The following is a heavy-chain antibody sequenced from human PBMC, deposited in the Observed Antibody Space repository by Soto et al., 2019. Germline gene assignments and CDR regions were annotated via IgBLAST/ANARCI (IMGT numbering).Heavy chain of an antibody. Sequence: GGSLRLSCAASGFTFSSYGMHWVRQAPGKGLEWVAVIWYDGSNKYYADSVKGRFTISRDNSKNTLYLQMNSLRAEDTAVYYCARDEEQQLGTYYYMDVWGKGTTVTVSS. CDR3: ARDEEQQLGTYYYMDV. CDR2: IWYDGSNK. CDR1: GFTFSSYG. V-gene: IGHV3-33*01. J-gene: IGHJ6*03. D-gene: IGHD6-13*01.